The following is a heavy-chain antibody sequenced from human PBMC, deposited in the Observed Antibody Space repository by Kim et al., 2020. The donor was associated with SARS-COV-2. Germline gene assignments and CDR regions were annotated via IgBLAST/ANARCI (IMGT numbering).Heavy chain of an antibody. J-gene: IGHJ3*02. CDR2: ISYDGSNK. D-gene: IGHD2-2*01. V-gene: IGHV3-30*18. Sequence: GGSLRLSCAASGFTFSSYGMHWVRQAPGKGLEWVAVISYDGSNKYYADSVKGRFTISRDNSKNTLYLQMNSLRAEDTAVYYCAKLPYCSSTSCHSGAFDIWGQGTMVTVSS. CDR1: GFTFSSYG. CDR3: AKLPYCSSTSCHSGAFDI.